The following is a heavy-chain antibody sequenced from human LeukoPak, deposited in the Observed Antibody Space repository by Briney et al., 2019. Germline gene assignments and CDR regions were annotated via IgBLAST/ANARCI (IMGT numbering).Heavy chain of an antibody. V-gene: IGHV1-8*02. CDR1: GYTFTSYG. Sequence: ASVKVSCKASGYTFTSYGINWVRQATGQGLEWMGWMNPNSGNTGYAQKFQGRVIMTRNTSISTAYMELSSLRSEDTAVYYCASGDYDDYYYGMDVWGQGTTVTVSS. D-gene: IGHD4-17*01. CDR2: MNPNSGNT. J-gene: IGHJ6*02. CDR3: ASGDYDDYYYGMDV.